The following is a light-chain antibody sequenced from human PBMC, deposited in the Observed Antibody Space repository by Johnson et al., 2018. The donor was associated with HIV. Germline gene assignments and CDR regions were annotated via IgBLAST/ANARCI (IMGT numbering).Light chain of an antibody. J-gene: IGLJ1*01. CDR1: SSNIGNNY. Sequence: QSVLTQPPSVSAAPGQNITISCSGNSSNIGNNYISWYQQLPGTAPKILIYDNDQRPLGIPDRFSGSKSGTSATLAITGLQTGDEADYYCGTWDNSLNTGAVFGPGTKVTVL. V-gene: IGLV1-51*01. CDR3: GTWDNSLNTGAV. CDR2: DND.